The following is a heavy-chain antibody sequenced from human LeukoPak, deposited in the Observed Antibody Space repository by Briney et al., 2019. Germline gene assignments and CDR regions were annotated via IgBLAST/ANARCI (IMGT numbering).Heavy chain of an antibody. D-gene: IGHD6-13*01. Sequence: GGSLRLSCAASGFTFSSYAMSWVRQAPGKGLEWVAFIRYDGSKKYYADSVKGRFTISRDNAKNSLYLQMNSLRAEDTAVYYCARDLMGIAYRGAFYYWGQGTLVTVSS. V-gene: IGHV3-30*02. CDR1: GFTFSSYA. J-gene: IGHJ4*02. CDR3: ARDLMGIAYRGAFYY. CDR2: IRYDGSKK.